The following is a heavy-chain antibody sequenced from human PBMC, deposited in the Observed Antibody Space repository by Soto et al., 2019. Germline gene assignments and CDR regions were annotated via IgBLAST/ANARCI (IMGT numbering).Heavy chain of an antibody. CDR2: IHHSGGT. CDR3: TKNTAYALDY. V-gene: IGHV4-4*02. J-gene: IGHJ4*02. CDR1: GGSVSNNNW. D-gene: IGHD5-12*01. Sequence: QVQLQESGPGLVKPSGTLSLSCAVSGGSVSNNNWWSWVRQSPGNGLEWIGEIHHSGGTSYNPSLERRATLSVDKSKKELSLRLNYVTAAETAVYYCTKNTAYALDYWGLGILVTVSS.